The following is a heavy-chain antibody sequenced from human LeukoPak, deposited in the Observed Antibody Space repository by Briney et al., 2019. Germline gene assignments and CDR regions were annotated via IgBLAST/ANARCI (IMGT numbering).Heavy chain of an antibody. CDR2: ISSSSSNI. V-gene: IGHV3-21*01. CDR1: GFTFSRFS. Sequence: EGSLRLSCAASGFTFSRFSMNWVRQAPGKGLEWVSSISSSSSNIYYADSVKGRFTISRDNAKNSLYLQMNSLRAEDTAVYYVTRGDGYNTFDYWGQGNLVTVSS. CDR3: TRGDGYNTFDY. J-gene: IGHJ4*02. D-gene: IGHD5-24*01.